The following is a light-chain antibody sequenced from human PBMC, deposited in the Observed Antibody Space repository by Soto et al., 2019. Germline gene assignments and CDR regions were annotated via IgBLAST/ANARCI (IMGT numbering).Light chain of an antibody. J-gene: IGKJ1*01. CDR1: QSVRNN. CDR3: QQYNNWPPWT. CDR2: GAT. Sequence: EIVMTQSPATLSVSPGERATVPCRASQSVRNNLAWYQQKPGQAPRLLIYGATTRATGIPARFSGSGSGTEFTLTISSLQSEDFAVYYCQQYNNWPPWTFGQGTKVDIK. V-gene: IGKV3-15*01.